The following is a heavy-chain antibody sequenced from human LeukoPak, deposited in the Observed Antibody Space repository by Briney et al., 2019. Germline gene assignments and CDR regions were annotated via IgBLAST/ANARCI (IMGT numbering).Heavy chain of an antibody. D-gene: IGHD2-2*01. V-gene: IGHV3-48*03. Sequence: PGGSLRLSCAASGFTFSSYAMSWVRQAPGKGLEWVSYISSSGSTIYYADSVKGRFTISRDNAKNSLYLQMNSLRAEDTAVYYCARGPDIVVVPAAMGGWFDPWGQGTLVTVSS. CDR2: ISSSGSTI. CDR1: GFTFSSYA. J-gene: IGHJ5*02. CDR3: ARGPDIVVVPAAMGGWFDP.